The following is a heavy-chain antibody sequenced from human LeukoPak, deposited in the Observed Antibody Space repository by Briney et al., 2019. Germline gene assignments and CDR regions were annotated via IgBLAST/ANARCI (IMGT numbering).Heavy chain of an antibody. V-gene: IGHV1-24*01. J-gene: IGHJ4*02. Sequence: ASVEVSCKVSGYTLTELSIHWVRQAPGKGLEWMGGFDPEDGETIYAQKFQGRVTMTEDASTDTAYMELSSLRSEDTAVYYCATSLHRAYFDYWGQGTLVTVSS. CDR1: GYTLTELS. D-gene: IGHD2-15*01. CDR2: FDPEDGET. CDR3: ATSLHRAYFDY.